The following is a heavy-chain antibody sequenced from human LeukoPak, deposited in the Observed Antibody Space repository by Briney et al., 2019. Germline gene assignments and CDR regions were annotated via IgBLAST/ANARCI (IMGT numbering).Heavy chain of an antibody. CDR1: GFTFSSYA. V-gene: IGHV3-23*01. D-gene: IGHD2-2*01. CDR3: AKDLSRAFDI. J-gene: IGHJ3*02. CDR2: ISGSGGST. Sequence: TGGSLRLSCAASGFTFSSYAMSWVRQAPGKGPEWVSAISGSGGSTYYADSVKGRFTISRDNSKNTLYLQMNSLRAEDTAVYYCAKDLSRAFDIWGQGTMVTVSS.